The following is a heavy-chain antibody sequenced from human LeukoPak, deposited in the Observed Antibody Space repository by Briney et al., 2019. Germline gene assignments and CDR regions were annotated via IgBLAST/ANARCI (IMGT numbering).Heavy chain of an antibody. J-gene: IGHJ4*02. CDR1: GGFNTHYY. CDR3: AREELIVGATGVDY. Sequence: PSEALSLTCSVSGGFNTHYYWSWIRQPPGKGLEWIGSIYHSGSTYYNPSLKSRVTISVDTSKNQFSLKLSSVTAADTAVYYCAREELIVGATGVDYWGQGTLVTVSS. D-gene: IGHD1-26*01. CDR2: IYHSGST. V-gene: IGHV4-38-2*02.